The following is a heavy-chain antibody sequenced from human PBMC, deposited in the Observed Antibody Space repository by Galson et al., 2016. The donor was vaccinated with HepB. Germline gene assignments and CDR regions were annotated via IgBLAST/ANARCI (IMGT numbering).Heavy chain of an antibody. CDR3: ARERREGGIGYYFDF. J-gene: IGHJ4*02. D-gene: IGHD1-26*01. V-gene: IGHV6-1*01. CDR1: GDSVSTISAS. Sequence: CAISGDSVSTISASWNWIRQSPSRGLEWLGRTYYRSTWKSDYAGAVNSRITINADASKNQFSLQLNSVTPEDTAVYFCARERREGGIGYYFDFWGQGNLVTVSS. CDR2: TYYRSTWKS.